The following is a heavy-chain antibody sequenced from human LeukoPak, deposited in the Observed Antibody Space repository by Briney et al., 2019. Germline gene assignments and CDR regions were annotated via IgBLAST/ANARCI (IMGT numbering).Heavy chain of an antibody. CDR3: ARVDYSGYDYSLDY. V-gene: IGHV1-18*01. D-gene: IGHD5-12*01. CDR1: GYPFTSYG. CDR2: ISAYNGNT. J-gene: IGHJ4*02. Sequence: ASVKVSCKASGYPFTSYGISWVRQAPGQGLEWMGWISAYNGNTNYAQKLQGRVTMTTDTSTSTAYMELRSLRSDDTAVYYCARVDYSGYDYSLDYWGQGTLVTVSS.